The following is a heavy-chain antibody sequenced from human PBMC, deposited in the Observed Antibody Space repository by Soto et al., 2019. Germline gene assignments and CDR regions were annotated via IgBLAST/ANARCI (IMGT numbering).Heavy chain of an antibody. CDR2: IYYSGST. V-gene: IGHV4-59*01. D-gene: IGHD4-17*01. Sequence: SETLSLTCTVSGGSISSYYWSWIRQPPGKGLEWIGYIYYSGSTNYNPSLKSRVTISVDTSKNQFSLKLSSVTAADTAVYYCARGRITTGYYDGMDAWGQGTTVTVSS. J-gene: IGHJ6*02. CDR3: ARGRITTGYYDGMDA. CDR1: GGSISSYY.